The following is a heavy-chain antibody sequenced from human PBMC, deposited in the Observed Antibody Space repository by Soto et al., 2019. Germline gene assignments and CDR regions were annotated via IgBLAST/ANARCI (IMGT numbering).Heavy chain of an antibody. Sequence: SETLSLTCTVSGGSISSYYWSWIRHPPGKGLEWIGYIYYSGSTNYNPSLKSRVTISVDTSKNQFSLKLSSVTAADTAVYYCAREVIAAAPDTWGQGTLVTVSS. CDR3: AREVIAAAPDT. CDR2: IYYSGST. V-gene: IGHV4-59*01. CDR1: GGSISSYY. J-gene: IGHJ4*02. D-gene: IGHD6-13*01.